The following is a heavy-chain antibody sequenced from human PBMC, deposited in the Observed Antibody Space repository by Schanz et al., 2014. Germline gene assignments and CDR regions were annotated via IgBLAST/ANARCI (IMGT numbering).Heavy chain of an antibody. D-gene: IGHD3-3*01. CDR2: ISSGGTTI. V-gene: IGHV3-48*02. CDR3: AATTILAD. Sequence: EVQLVESGGGLVQPGESLRLSCAVSGFSFSSYSMSWVRQAPGKGLEWIDYISSGGTTIYYADSVKGRFTISRDNAKSSLYLQMNSPVDDYTVVYYCAATTILADWGQGTLVAVSS. J-gene: IGHJ4*02. CDR1: GFSFSSYS.